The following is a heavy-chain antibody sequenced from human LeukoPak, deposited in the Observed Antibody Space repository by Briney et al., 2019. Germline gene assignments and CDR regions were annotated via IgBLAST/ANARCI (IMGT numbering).Heavy chain of an antibody. CDR2: IYPGDSDT. CDR1: GYSSTTYW. V-gene: IGHV5-51*01. J-gene: IGHJ4*02. D-gene: IGHD2-21*01. Sequence: PGESLKISCKSSGYSSTTYWIAWVRQMPGKGLEWMGIIYPGDSDTRYSPSFQGQVTISADKSISTAYLQWTSLKASDSAMYYCARVLIRGDEIDYWGQGTLVTVSS. CDR3: ARVLIRGDEIDY.